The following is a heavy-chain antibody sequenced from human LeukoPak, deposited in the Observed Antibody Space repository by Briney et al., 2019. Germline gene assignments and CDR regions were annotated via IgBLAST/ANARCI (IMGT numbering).Heavy chain of an antibody. D-gene: IGHD6-13*01. CDR1: GGSISSGGYY. CDR3: ASTTVGIAAAGTRFDP. V-gene: IGHV4-31*03. CDR2: IYYSGST. J-gene: IGHJ5*02. Sequence: PSETLPLTCTVSGGSISSGGYYWSWIRQHPGKGLEWIGYIYYSGSTYYNPSLKSRVTISVDTSKNQFSLKLSSVTAADTAVYYCASTTVGIAAAGTRFDPWGQGTLVTVSS.